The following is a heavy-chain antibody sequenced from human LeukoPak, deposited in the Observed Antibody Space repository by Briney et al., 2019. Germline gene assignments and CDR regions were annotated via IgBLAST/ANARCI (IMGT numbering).Heavy chain of an antibody. D-gene: IGHD5-18*01. CDR1: GGSVTSDNW. CDR2: IHHSGNT. Sequence: SETLSLTCAVSGGSVTSDNWWSWVRQPPGKGLEWIGEIHHSGNTNYNPSLKSRVTISVDTSKNQFSLKLSSVTAADTAVYYCASSSGYSYGPYYFDYWGQGTLVTVSS. J-gene: IGHJ4*02. V-gene: IGHV4-4*02. CDR3: ASSSGYSYGPYYFDY.